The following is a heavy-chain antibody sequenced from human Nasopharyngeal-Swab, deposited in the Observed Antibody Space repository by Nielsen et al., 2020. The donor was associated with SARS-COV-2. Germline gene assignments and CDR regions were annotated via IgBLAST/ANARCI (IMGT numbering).Heavy chain of an antibody. V-gene: IGHV4-39*01. J-gene: IGHJ3*02. CDR3: ARYGERITIFGVVIKEAFDI. CDR2: IYYSGST. Sequence: SETLSLTCTVSGGFISSSSYYWGWIRQPPGKGLEWIGSIYYSGSTYYNPSLKSRVTISVDTSKNQFSLKLSSVTAADTAVYYCARYGERITIFGVVIKEAFDIWGQGTMVTVSS. CDR1: GGFISSSSYY. D-gene: IGHD3-3*01.